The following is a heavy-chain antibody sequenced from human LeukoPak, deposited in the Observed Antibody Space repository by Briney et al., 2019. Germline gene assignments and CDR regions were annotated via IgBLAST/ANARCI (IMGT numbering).Heavy chain of an antibody. V-gene: IGHV4-4*07. D-gene: IGHD3-22*01. CDR2: IYTSGST. J-gene: IGHJ3*02. Sequence: SETLSLTCTVSGGSISRYYWSWIRQPAGKGLEWIGLIYTSGSTNYNPSLKSRVTMSVDTSKNQFSLKLSSVTAADTALYYSARDRVYEASSGWPERNDAFDIWGQGTLVTVSS. CDR1: GGSISRYY. CDR3: ARDRVYEASSGWPERNDAFDI.